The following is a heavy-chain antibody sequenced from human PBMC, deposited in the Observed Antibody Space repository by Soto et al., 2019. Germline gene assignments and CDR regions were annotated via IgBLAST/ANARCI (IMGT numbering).Heavy chain of an antibody. CDR3: ARRPHCSGGICYYGLDN. CDR2: MNPDSGHA. Sequence: QVQLVQSGAEVKKPWASVKVSCKASGYTFTNSDINWVRQAPGQGLEWMGWMNPDSGHAAYAQKFQGRVTLTTSTSTSTVYMEMRSLGSEDTAVYYCARRPHCSGGICYYGLDNWGQGTLGTVSS. J-gene: IGHJ4*02. D-gene: IGHD2-15*01. V-gene: IGHV1-8*01. CDR1: GYTFTNSD.